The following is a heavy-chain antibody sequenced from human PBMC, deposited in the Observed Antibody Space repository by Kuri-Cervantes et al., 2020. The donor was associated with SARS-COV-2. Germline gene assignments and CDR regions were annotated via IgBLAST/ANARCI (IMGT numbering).Heavy chain of an antibody. CDR2: IYYSGST. Sequence: GSLRLSCTVSGGSISSYYWSWIRQPPGKGLEWIGYIYYSGSTNYNPSLKSRVTISVDTPKNQFSLKLSSVTAADTAVYYCARQSPLELELSGDYYHYHMDVWGQGTTVTVSS. CDR1: GGSISSYY. V-gene: IGHV4-59*08. D-gene: IGHD1-7*01. J-gene: IGHJ6*02. CDR3: ARQSPLELELSGDYYHYHMDV.